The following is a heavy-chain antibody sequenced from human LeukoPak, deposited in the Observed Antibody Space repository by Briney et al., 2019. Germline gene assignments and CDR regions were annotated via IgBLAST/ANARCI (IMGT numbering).Heavy chain of an antibody. D-gene: IGHD6-19*01. Sequence: ASVKVSCKASGGTFSSYAISWVRQAPGQGLEWMGRIIPIFGTANYAQKFQGRVTITTDESTSTAYMELSSLRSEDTAVYYCARGSRQWLVRLDYWGQGTLVTVSS. J-gene: IGHJ4*02. CDR2: IIPIFGTA. CDR1: GGTFSSYA. CDR3: ARGSRQWLVRLDY. V-gene: IGHV1-69*05.